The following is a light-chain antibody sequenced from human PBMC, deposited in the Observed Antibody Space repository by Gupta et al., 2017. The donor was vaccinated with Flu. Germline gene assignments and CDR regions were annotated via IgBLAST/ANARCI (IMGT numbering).Light chain of an antibody. CDR1: NLTNNY. J-gene: IGLJ1*01. Sequence: SYELTQPPSVSVSPGQTVTITCSGENLTNNYVSWYQQRAGQSPVVVIYKDTKRPAGSPERFSGSHSGNTATLTISGTQAMDEADYFCQAWYTTTSVFGTGTKVTVL. CDR2: KDT. CDR3: QAWYTTTSV. V-gene: IGLV3-1*01.